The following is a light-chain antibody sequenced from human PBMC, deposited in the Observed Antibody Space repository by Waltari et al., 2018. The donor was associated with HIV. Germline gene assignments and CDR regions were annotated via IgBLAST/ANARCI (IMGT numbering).Light chain of an antibody. CDR3: SSYTSSSTRV. Sequence: QSALTQPASVSGSPGQSITISCTGTSSDVGGYNYVSWYQRHPGKAPKLISYDVINLPAGVSNRFSGSSAGNRPSLTISGLQAGGEADYYCSSYTSSSTRVVGGGTTVTVL. J-gene: IGLJ3*02. CDR1: SSDVGGYNY. V-gene: IGLV2-14*03. CDR2: DVI.